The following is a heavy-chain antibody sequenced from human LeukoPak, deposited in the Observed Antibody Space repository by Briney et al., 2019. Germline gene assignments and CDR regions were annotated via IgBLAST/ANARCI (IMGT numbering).Heavy chain of an antibody. J-gene: IGHJ4*02. D-gene: IGHD6-13*01. Sequence: TSETLSLTCSVSGGSISSGSYYWSWIRQPAGKGLEWIGRIYTSGSTNYNPSLKSRVTISVDTSKNQFSLKLSSVTAADTAVYYCARERWSIAAAGFVFYYFDYWGQGTLVTVSS. CDR2: IYTSGST. CDR3: ARERWSIAAAGFVFYYFDY. CDR1: GGSISSGSYY. V-gene: IGHV4-61*02.